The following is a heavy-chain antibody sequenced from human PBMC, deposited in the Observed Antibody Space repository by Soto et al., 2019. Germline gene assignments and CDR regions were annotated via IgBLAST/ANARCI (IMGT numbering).Heavy chain of an antibody. CDR1: GGSISSSSYY. CDR2: IYYSGST. D-gene: IGHD3-22*01. J-gene: IGHJ6*02. Sequence: QLQLQESGPGLVKPSETLSLTCTVSGGSISSSSYYWGWIRQPPGKGLEWIGTIYYSGSTYYNPSLTSRGTISVDKSKNPFSLKLNSVTAADTAVYYCARRLYYDSSGFEGGGMDVWGQGTTVTVSS. V-gene: IGHV4-39*01. CDR3: ARRLYYDSSGFEGGGMDV.